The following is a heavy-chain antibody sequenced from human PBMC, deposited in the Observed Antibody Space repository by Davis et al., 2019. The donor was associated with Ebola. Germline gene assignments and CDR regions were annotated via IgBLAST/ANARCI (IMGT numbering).Heavy chain of an antibody. V-gene: IGHV6-1*01. D-gene: IGHD5-12*01. CDR3: ARGWLRGWFDP. Sequence: AVSVRGRITINPDTSRNQFSLQLNSVTPEDTAVYYCARGWLRGWFDPWGQGTLVTVSS. J-gene: IGHJ5*02.